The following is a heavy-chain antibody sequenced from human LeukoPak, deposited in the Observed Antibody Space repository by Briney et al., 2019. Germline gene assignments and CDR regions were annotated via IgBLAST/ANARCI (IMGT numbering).Heavy chain of an antibody. CDR3: ARNARYNWFDP. V-gene: IGHV4-59*02. Sequence: GSLRLSCAASGFTVSSNYMSWIRQPPGKGLEWIGYIYYSGSSNYNPSLKSRVTISVDTSKNQFSLKVSSVTAADTAVYYCARNARYNWFDPWGQGTLVTVSS. CDR1: GFTVSSNY. J-gene: IGHJ5*02. CDR2: IYYSGSS.